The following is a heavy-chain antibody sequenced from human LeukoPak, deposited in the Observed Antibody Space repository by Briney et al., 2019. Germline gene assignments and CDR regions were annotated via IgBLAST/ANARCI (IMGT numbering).Heavy chain of an antibody. D-gene: IGHD2-2*01. CDR2: VSSDGSST. CDR1: GFTFRTYW. J-gene: IGHJ5*02. CDR3: ARGPISSNPGT. V-gene: IGHV3-74*01. Sequence: PGRSLSLSCAASGFTFRTYWMHWVRHAPGKGRVWVSRVSSDGSSTTYADSVKGRFTISRDNAKNTLYLQMNSLRAEDTAIYYCARGPISSNPGTWGQATLVTVSS.